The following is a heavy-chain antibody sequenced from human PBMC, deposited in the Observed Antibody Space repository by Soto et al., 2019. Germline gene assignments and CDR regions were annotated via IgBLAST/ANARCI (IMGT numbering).Heavy chain of an antibody. J-gene: IGHJ6*03. Sequence: SETLSLTCTVSGGSISSGGYYWSWIRQHPGKGLEWIGYIYYSGSTYYNPSLKSRVTISVDTSKNQFSLKLSSVTAADTAVYYCARMGAAVAGTHYYYTDVWGKGTTVTVSS. CDR1: GGSISSGGYY. CDR2: IYYSGST. D-gene: IGHD6-19*01. CDR3: ARMGAAVAGTHYYYTDV. V-gene: IGHV4-31*03.